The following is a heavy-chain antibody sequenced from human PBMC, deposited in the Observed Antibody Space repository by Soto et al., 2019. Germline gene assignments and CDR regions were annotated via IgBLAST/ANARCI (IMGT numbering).Heavy chain of an antibody. CDR1: GYTFTSYA. J-gene: IGHJ6*02. V-gene: IGHV1-3*01. Sequence: ASVKVSCKASGYTFTSYAMHWVRQAPGQRLEWMGWINAGNGNTKYSQKFQGRVTITRDTSASTAYMELSSLRSEDTAVYYCARDSVHSPSNYYYYYGMDVWGQGTTVTVSS. CDR3: ARDSVHSPSNYYYYYGMDV. D-gene: IGHD2-2*01. CDR2: INAGNGNT.